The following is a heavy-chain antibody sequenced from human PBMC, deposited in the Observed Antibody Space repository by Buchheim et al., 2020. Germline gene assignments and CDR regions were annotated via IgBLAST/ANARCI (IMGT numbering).Heavy chain of an antibody. V-gene: IGHV6-1*01. CDR2: TYYRSKGYN. J-gene: IGHJ4*02. D-gene: IGHD3-16*01. CDR1: GDSVSSNSGA. CDR3: AGGTFSLGIDS. Sequence: QVQLQQSGPGLVKPSQTLSLTCAISGDSVSSNSGAWSWIRYSPSRGLEWLGRTYYRSKGYNNYAVSVRSRLTINPDTSKNQFSLQLNSVTPEDTAVYYCAGGTFSLGIDSWGQGTL.